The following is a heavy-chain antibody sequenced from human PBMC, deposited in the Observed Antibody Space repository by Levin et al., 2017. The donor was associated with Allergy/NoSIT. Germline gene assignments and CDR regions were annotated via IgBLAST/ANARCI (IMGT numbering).Heavy chain of an antibody. CDR3: ASDGSYDTLDI. CDR2: ISSSSTYI. CDR1: GFTFSGYT. V-gene: IGHV3-21*01. D-gene: IGHD6-6*01. Sequence: GEPLKISCAASGFTFSGYTLNWVRQAPGKGLEWVSSISSSSTYIYYADSLKGRFTISRDDAKNSLSLQMNSLRVEDPAVYYCASDGSYDTLDIWGQGTMVTVAS. J-gene: IGHJ3*02.